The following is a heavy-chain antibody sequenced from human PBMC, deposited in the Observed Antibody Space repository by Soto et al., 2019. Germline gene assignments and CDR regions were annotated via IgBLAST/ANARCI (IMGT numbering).Heavy chain of an antibody. J-gene: IGHJ6*02. Sequence: DVQLLESGGHLVQPGGSLGRSCAASGFTFSSYAMSWVRQAPGKGLEWVSSVSAGGDMTYYSDSVKGRFTISRDNSNNALFLQMNSLRIEYTALYYCARGDRGGSGSPASYYYSGLDVWGQGTTVTVS. CDR3: ARGDRGGSGSPASYYYSGLDV. CDR2: VSAGGDMT. V-gene: IGHV3-23*01. D-gene: IGHD3-10*01. CDR1: GFTFSSYA.